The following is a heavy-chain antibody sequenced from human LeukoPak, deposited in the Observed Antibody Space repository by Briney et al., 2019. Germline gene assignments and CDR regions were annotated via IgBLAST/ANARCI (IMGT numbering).Heavy chain of an antibody. CDR2: IYTSGST. J-gene: IGHJ4*02. CDR1: GGSISSYY. V-gene: IGHV4-4*07. CDR3: ARDPGYYDSSGYAFDY. D-gene: IGHD3-22*01. Sequence: SETLSLTCTVSGGSISSYYWSWIRQPAGKGLEWIGRIYTSGSTNYNPSLKSRVTMSVGTSKNQFSLKLSSVTAADTAVYYCARDPGYYDSSGYAFDYWGQGTLVTVSS.